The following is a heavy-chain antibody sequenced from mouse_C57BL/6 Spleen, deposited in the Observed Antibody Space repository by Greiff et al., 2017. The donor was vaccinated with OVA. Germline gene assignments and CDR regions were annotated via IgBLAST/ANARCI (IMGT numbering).Heavy chain of an antibody. CDR2: ISGGGGNT. Sequence: EVQVVESGGGLVKPGGSLKLSCAASGFTFSSYTMSWVRQTPEKRLEWVATISGGGGNTYYPDSVKGRFTISRDNAKNTLYLQMSSLRSEDTALYYCASLGGNFYFDYWGQGTTLTVSS. D-gene: IGHD2-1*01. J-gene: IGHJ2*01. CDR3: ASLGGNFYFDY. V-gene: IGHV5-9*01. CDR1: GFTFSSYT.